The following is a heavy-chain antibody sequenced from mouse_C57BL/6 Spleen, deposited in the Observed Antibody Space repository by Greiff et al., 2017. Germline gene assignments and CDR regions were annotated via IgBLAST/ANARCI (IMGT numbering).Heavy chain of an antibody. CDR3: GALGVPCDY. CDR2: ISSGGSTI. Sequence: EVKLVESGGGLVKPGGSLKLSCAASGFAFSDYGMHWVRQAPGKGLEWVAYISSGGSTIYYADTVKGRFTLSRDNAKNTLFLQMTSLRSEDTAMYYCGALGVPCDYWGQGTILTVSS. V-gene: IGHV5-17*01. J-gene: IGHJ2*01. CDR1: GFAFSDYG. D-gene: IGHD4-1*01.